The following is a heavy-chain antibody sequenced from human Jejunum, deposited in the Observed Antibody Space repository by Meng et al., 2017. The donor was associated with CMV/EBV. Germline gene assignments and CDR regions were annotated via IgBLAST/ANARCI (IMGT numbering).Heavy chain of an antibody. CDR2: IRSKAYGGTT. D-gene: IGHD6-19*01. CDR3: TRYRSGWSLADP. Sequence: GFTFGDYAMSWGRQAPGKGLEWVGFIRSKAYGGTTEYAASVKGRFTISRDDSKSIAYLQMNSLKTEDTAVYYCTRYRSGWSLADPWGQGTRVTVSS. CDR1: GFTFGDYA. J-gene: IGHJ5*02. V-gene: IGHV3-49*04.